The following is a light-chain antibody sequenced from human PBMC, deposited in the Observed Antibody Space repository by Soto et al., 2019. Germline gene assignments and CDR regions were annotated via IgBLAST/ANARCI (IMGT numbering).Light chain of an antibody. J-gene: IGKJ5*01. CDR3: QQRSNLVT. V-gene: IGKV3-11*01. CDR2: DAS. Sequence: EIVLTQSPATLSLSPGERATLSCRASQSVSSYLAWYQHKPGQAPRLLIYDASNRATGIPARFSGSGSGTDFTLTISSLEPEDFVVYYCQQRSNLVTFGQGTRLEIK. CDR1: QSVSSY.